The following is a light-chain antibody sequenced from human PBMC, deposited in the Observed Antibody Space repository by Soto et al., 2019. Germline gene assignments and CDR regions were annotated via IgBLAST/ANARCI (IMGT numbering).Light chain of an antibody. CDR3: ASWDDSLDGWL. V-gene: IGLV1-44*01. CDR1: SSDVGGYNY. J-gene: IGLJ3*02. Sequence: QSALTQPPSASGSPGQSVAISCTGTSSDVGGYNYVSWYQHLPGAAPKLLIYSDNQRPSAVPDRFSGSKSGTSASLAISGLQSEDEADYYCASWDDSLDGWLFGGGTKLTVL. CDR2: SDN.